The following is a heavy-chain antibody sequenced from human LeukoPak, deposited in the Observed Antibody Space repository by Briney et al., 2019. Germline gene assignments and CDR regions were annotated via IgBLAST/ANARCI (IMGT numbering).Heavy chain of an antibody. CDR2: IYTSGST. Sequence: SETLSLTCTVSGGSISSYYWSWIRQPAGKGLEWIGRIYTSGSTNYNPSLKSRVTMSVDTSKNQFSLKLSSVTAADTAVYYCASAEYYYGSGSPGGQGFDHWGQGTLVTVSS. CDR3: ASAEYYYGSGSPGGQGFDH. V-gene: IGHV4-4*07. D-gene: IGHD3-10*01. CDR1: GGSISSYY. J-gene: IGHJ5*02.